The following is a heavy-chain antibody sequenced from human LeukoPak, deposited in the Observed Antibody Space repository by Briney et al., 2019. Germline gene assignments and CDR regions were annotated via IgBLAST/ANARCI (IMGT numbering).Heavy chain of an antibody. CDR2: IWYDGVNK. Sequence: GGSLRLSCAASGFTLSSYVMHWVRQAPGKGLEWVAVIWYDGVNKYYADSVKGRFTISRDNSKNTLYLQMNSLRAEDTAVYYCARVAPIYSTSLYYLDSWGQGTLVTVSS. CDR3: ARVAPIYSTSLYYLDS. J-gene: IGHJ4*02. CDR1: GFTLSSYV. V-gene: IGHV3-33*01. D-gene: IGHD2-2*01.